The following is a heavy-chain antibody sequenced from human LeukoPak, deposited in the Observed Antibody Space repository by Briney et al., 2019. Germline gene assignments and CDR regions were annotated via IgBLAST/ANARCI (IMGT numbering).Heavy chain of an antibody. CDR2: IYYSGST. CDR1: GGSISSYY. CDR3: ARAAYYYDSSGTFDY. V-gene: IGHV4-59*01. D-gene: IGHD3-22*01. J-gene: IGHJ4*02. Sequence: SETLSLTCTVSGGSISSYYWSWIRQPPGKGLEWIGYIYYSGSTNYNPSLKSRVTISADTSKNQFSLKLSSVTAADTAVYYCARAAYYYDSSGTFDYWGQGTLVTVSS.